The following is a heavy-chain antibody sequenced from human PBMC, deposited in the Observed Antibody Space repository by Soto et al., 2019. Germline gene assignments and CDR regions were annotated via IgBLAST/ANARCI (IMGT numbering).Heavy chain of an antibody. CDR1: GYTFTSYG. Sequence: QVQLVQSGAEVKKPGASVKVSCKASGYTFTSYGISWVRQAPGQGLEWMGWISAYNGITNYAQKLQGRVTMTTDTSTSTAYMELRRLRSDDTAVYYCARDHLVRGVSITNYYYYCMDVWGKGTTVTVSS. D-gene: IGHD3-10*01. J-gene: IGHJ6*03. CDR3: ARDHLVRGVSITNYYYYCMDV. CDR2: ISAYNGIT. V-gene: IGHV1-18*01.